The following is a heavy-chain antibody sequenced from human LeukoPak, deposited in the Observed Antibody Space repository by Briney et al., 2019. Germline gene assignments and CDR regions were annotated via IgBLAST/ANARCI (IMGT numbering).Heavy chain of an antibody. CDR2: IWYDGSNK. Sequence: GGSLRLSCAASGFTFSSYGMHWVRQAPGKGLEWVAVIWYDGSNKYYADSVKGRFTISRDNSKSTLYLQMNSLRAEDTAVYYCARMKRSSGWYGGYFDYWGQGTLVTVSS. V-gene: IGHV3-33*01. CDR1: GFTFSSYG. D-gene: IGHD6-19*01. J-gene: IGHJ4*02. CDR3: ARMKRSSGWYGGYFDY.